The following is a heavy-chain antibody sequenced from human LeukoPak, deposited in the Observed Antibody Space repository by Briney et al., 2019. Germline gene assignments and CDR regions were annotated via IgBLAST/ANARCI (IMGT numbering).Heavy chain of an antibody. Sequence: GSLRLSCAASGFTFSGYIMHWVRQAPGRGLEWVALLSYDGTNKYYADSVKGRFSISRDNSKNTLYLQMNSLRPEDTAVYYCARSSSWFPVDYWGQGTLVTVSS. J-gene: IGHJ4*02. CDR1: GFTFSGYI. CDR3: ARSSSWFPVDY. D-gene: IGHD6-13*01. V-gene: IGHV3-30-3*01. CDR2: LSYDGTNK.